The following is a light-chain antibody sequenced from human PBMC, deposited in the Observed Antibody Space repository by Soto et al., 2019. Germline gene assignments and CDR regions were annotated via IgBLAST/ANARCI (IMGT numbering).Light chain of an antibody. CDR2: DAS. CDR3: QQYGDSPPEYT. J-gene: IGKJ2*01. V-gene: IGKV3-11*01. CDR1: QSVSSY. Sequence: EIVLTQSPATLSLSPGERATLSCRASQSVSSYLAWYQQKPGQAPRLLIYDASNRATGIPARFSGSGSGTDFTLTISSLEPEDFAVFYCQQYGDSPPEYTFGQGTKLEIK.